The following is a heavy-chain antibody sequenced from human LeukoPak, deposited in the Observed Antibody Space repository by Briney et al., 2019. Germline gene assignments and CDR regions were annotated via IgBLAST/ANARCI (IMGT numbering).Heavy chain of an antibody. Sequence: GASVKVSCKASGYTFTGYYMHWVRQAPGQGLEWMGWINPNSGGTNYAQKFQGRVTMTRDTSISTAYMELSRLRSDDTAVYYCARGFFRGAARSGYWGQGTLVTVSS. CDR2: INPNSGGT. V-gene: IGHV1-2*02. CDR3: ARGFFRGAARSGY. D-gene: IGHD6-6*01. J-gene: IGHJ4*02. CDR1: GYTFTGYY.